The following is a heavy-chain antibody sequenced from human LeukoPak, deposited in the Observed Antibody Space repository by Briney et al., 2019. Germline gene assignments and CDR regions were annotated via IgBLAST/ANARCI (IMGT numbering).Heavy chain of an antibody. D-gene: IGHD6-13*01. J-gene: IGHJ4*02. Sequence: PGGSLRLSCAASGFTFSSYAMSWVRQAPGKGLEWVSAISGSGGSTYYADSVKGRFTISRDNSKNTLYLQMNSLRAEDTAVYYCAKSTHSSSWSLYFDYWGQGTLVTVSS. CDR2: ISGSGGST. CDR1: GFTFSSYA. V-gene: IGHV3-23*01. CDR3: AKSTHSSSWSLYFDY.